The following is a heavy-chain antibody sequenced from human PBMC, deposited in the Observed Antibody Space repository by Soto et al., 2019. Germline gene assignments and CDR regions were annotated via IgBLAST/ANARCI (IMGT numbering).Heavy chain of an antibody. D-gene: IGHD6-13*01. V-gene: IGHV4-59*01. Sequence: PSETLSLTCTVSGGSISSYYWSWIRQPPGKGPEWIGYIYYSGSTNYNPSLKSRVTISVDTSKNQFSLKLSSVTAADTAVYYCARGSSRSWYLNWGQGTLVTVSS. CDR3: ARGSSRSWYLN. CDR1: GGSISSYY. CDR2: IYYSGST. J-gene: IGHJ4*02.